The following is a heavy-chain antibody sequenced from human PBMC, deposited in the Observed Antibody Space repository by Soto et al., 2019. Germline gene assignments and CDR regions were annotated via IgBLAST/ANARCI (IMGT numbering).Heavy chain of an antibody. D-gene: IGHD3-9*01. CDR3: VSGANYDISTGNGYYFPGMDV. J-gene: IGHJ6*02. CDR1: GLIFSSYA. Sequence: QVQLVQSGAEVKKPGSSVKVSCKASGLIFSSYAISWVRQAPGQGLEWVGGILPIFGTTNYAQRFKGRVTITADTSTTTTYLDLSSLRSEDTAVYFCVSGANYDISTGNGYYFPGMDVWGQGTTVTVSS. CDR2: ILPIFGTT. V-gene: IGHV1-69*06.